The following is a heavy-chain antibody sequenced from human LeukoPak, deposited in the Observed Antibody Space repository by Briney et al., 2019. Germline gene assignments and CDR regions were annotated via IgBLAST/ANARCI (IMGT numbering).Heavy chain of an antibody. CDR2: IYYSGNT. Sequence: SEILSLTCTVSGVSISGSNSYWGWIRQPPGKGLEWIGSIYYSGNTYYNASLKSQVSISIDTSKNQFSLRLTSVTAADTAVYYCARQTGSGLFILPGGQGTLVTVSS. CDR1: GVSISGSNSY. V-gene: IGHV4-39*01. CDR3: ARQTGSGLFILP. J-gene: IGHJ4*02. D-gene: IGHD3/OR15-3a*01.